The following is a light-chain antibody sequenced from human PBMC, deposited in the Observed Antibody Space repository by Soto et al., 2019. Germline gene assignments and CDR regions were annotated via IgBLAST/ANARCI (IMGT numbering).Light chain of an antibody. Sequence: QSALTQPASVSGSPGQSITISCTGTGSDYVSWYQQHPGKAPRLIIYDVSDRPSGVSNRFSGSKSGNTASLTISGLQAEDEAHYYCCSHKASSVLFGGGTQLTVL. V-gene: IGLV2-14*03. CDR1: GSDY. J-gene: IGLJ2*01. CDR2: DVS. CDR3: CSHKASSVL.